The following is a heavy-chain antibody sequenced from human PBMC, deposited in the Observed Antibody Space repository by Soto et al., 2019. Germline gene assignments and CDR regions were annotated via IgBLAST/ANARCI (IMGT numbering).Heavy chain of an antibody. CDR3: ARTSADCSGGSCYSYGMDV. CDR2: IYPGDSDT. Sequence: GEPLKISGKGSGYSFTTYWIGWVRQMPGKGLEWMGIIYPGDSDTTYSPSFQGQVTISADKSISTAYLQWSSLEASDTAMYYCARTSADCSGGSCYSYGMDVWGQGTTVTVSS. J-gene: IGHJ6*02. CDR1: GYSFTTYW. V-gene: IGHV5-51*01. D-gene: IGHD2-15*01.